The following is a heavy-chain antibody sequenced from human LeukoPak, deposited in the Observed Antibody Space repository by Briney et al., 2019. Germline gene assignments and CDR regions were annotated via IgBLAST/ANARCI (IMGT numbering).Heavy chain of an antibody. Sequence: ASVKVSCKASGYTFTGYYMHWVRQAPGQGLEWMGWINPNSGGTNYAQKFQGRVTMTRDTSIRTAYMELSRLRSDDTAVYYCARDHIAVAGTRPAEYFQHWGQGTLVTVSS. V-gene: IGHV1-2*02. CDR1: GYTFTGYY. J-gene: IGHJ1*01. CDR2: INPNSGGT. D-gene: IGHD6-19*01. CDR3: ARDHIAVAGTRPAEYFQH.